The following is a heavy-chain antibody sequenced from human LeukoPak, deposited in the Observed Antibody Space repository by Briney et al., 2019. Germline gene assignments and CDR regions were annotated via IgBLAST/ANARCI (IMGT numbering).Heavy chain of an antibody. J-gene: IGHJ6*02. D-gene: IGHD3-10*01. V-gene: IGHV3-48*01. CDR2: ISSSSSTI. CDR3: ARDCEWCGSGSYPTLLFRYYGMDV. Sequence: GGSLRLSCAASGFTFSSFSMNWVRQAPGKGLEWVSYISSSSSTIYYADSVKGRFTISRDNAKNSLYLQMNSLRAEDTAVYYCARDCEWCGSGSYPTLLFRYYGMDVWGQGTTVTVSS. CDR1: GFTFSSFS.